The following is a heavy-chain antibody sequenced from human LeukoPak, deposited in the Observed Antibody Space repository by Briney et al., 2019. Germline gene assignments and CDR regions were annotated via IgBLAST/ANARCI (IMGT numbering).Heavy chain of an antibody. D-gene: IGHD3-3*01. J-gene: IGHJ5*02. CDR1: GYTFTSYD. CDR3: ASSSKYYDFWSGYSGGMDWFDP. CDR2: MNPNSGNT. V-gene: IGHV1-8*01. Sequence: ASVKVSCKASGYTFTSYDINWVRQATGQGLEWMGWMNPNSGNTDYAQKFQGRVTMTRNTSIRTAYMELSSLRSEDTAVYYCASSSKYYDFWSGYSGGMDWFDPWGQGTLVTVSS.